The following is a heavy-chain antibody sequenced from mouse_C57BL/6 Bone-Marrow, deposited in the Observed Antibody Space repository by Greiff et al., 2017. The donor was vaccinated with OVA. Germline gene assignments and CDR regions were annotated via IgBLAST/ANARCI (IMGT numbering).Heavy chain of an antibody. CDR3: AREGGWLPVAY. Sequence: QVQLQQPGAELVMPWASVKLSCKASGYTFTSYWMHWVKQRPGQGLEWIGEIDPSDSYTNYNQKFKGKSTLTVDKSSSTAYMQLSSLTSEDSAVYYCAREGGWLPVAYWGQGTLVTVSA. J-gene: IGHJ3*01. CDR1: GYTFTSYW. V-gene: IGHV1-69*01. D-gene: IGHD2-3*01. CDR2: IDPSDSYT.